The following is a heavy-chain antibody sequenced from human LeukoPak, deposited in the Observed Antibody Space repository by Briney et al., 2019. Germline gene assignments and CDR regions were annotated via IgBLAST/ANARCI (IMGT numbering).Heavy chain of an antibody. CDR3: ARSGLGYFDF. CDR1: GYTFTSYY. Sequence: SVKVSCKASGYTFTSYYIHGVRQAPGQGLEWMGIINPIGDSTTYAQRFQGRVTMTRDTSTSTVYMELSSLRSEDTAVYYCARSGLGYFDFWGQETLVTVSS. D-gene: IGHD1-1*01. CDR2: INPIGDST. V-gene: IGHV1-46*01. J-gene: IGHJ4*02.